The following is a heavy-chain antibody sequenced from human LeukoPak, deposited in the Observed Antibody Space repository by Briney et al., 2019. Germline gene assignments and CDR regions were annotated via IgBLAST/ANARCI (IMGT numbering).Heavy chain of an antibody. J-gene: IGHJ6*01. CDR3: AELGITXXXXV. CDR1: GFTFSSYW. CDR2: IKQDGSEK. D-gene: IGHD3-22*01. V-gene: IGHV3-7*01. Sequence: GGSLRLSCAASGFTFSSYWVSWVRQAPGKGLEWVANIKQDGSEKYYVDSVKGRFTISRDNAKNSLYLQMNSLRAEDTAVYYCAELGITXXXXVW.